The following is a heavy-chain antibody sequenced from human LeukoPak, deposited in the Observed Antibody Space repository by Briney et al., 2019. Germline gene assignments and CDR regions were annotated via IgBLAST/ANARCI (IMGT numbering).Heavy chain of an antibody. D-gene: IGHD3-22*01. J-gene: IGHJ4*02. CDR1: GYIFTNYG. CDR2: INPNSGGT. V-gene: IGHV1-2*06. Sequence: ASVKVSCKTSGYIFTNYGVSWVRQAPGQGLEWMGRINPNSGGTNYAQKLQGRVTMTRDTSISTAYMELSRLRSDDTAVYYCAKSAYYDSSGFYREYYFDYWGQGTLVTVSS. CDR3: AKSAYYDSSGFYREYYFDY.